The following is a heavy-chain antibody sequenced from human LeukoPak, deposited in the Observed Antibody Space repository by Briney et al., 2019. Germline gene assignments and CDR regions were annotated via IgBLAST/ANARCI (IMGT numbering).Heavy chain of an antibody. J-gene: IGHJ5*02. V-gene: IGHV4-4*07. CDR2: IYTSGST. CDR3: ARDAYDSSGLLRFLWFDP. D-gene: IGHD3-22*01. Sequence: SETLSLTCTVSGGSISSYYWSWIRQPAGKGLEWIGLIYTSGSTNYNPSLKSRVTMSVDTSKNQFSLKLSSVTAADTAVYYCARDAYDSSGLLRFLWFDPWGQGTLVTVSS. CDR1: GGSISSYY.